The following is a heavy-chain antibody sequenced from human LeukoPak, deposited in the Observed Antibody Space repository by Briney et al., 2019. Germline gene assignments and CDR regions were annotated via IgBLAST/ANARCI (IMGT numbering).Heavy chain of an antibody. CDR1: GYTFTSYG. CDR2: ISAYNGNT. CDR3: ARDYLGVTTGTFDY. J-gene: IGHJ4*02. D-gene: IGHD4-17*01. V-gene: IGHV1-18*01. Sequence: ASVKVSCKASGYTFTSYGISWVRQAPGQGLEWMGWISAYNGNTNYAQKLQGRVTMTTDTSTSTAYMELRSLRSDDTAVYYCARDYLGVTTGTFDYWGQGTLVTVSS.